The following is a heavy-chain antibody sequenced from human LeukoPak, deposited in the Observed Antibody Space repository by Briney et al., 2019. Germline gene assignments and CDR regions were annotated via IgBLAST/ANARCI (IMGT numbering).Heavy chain of an antibody. V-gene: IGHV4-38-2*02. Sequence: SETLSLTCTVSGYSISSGYYWGWIRQPPGKGLEWIGSIYHSGSPYYNPSLKSRVTISVDTSKNQFSLKLSSVTAADTAVYYCARVGYYGSGVIITLFDYWGQGTLVTVSS. CDR3: ARVGYYGSGVIITLFDY. D-gene: IGHD3-10*01. J-gene: IGHJ4*02. CDR1: GYSISSGYY. CDR2: IYHSGSP.